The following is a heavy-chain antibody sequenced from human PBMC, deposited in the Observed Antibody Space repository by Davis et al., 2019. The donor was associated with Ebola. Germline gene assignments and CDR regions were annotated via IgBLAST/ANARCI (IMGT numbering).Heavy chain of an antibody. J-gene: IGHJ4*02. D-gene: IGHD2-21*01. V-gene: IGHV1-58*01. CDR1: GFTFTSSA. CDR2: IVVGSGNT. CDR3: AREVSRVIGVDY. Sequence: SVKVSCKASGFTFTSSAVQWVRQARGQRLEWIGWIVVGSGNTNYAQKFQERVTITRDMSTSTAYMELSSLRSDDTAVYYCAREVSRVIGVDYWGQGTLVTDSS.